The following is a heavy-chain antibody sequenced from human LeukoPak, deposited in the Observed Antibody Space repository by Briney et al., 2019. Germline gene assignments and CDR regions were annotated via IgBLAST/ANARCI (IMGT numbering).Heavy chain of an antibody. CDR2: INHSGST. D-gene: IGHD2-2*01. CDR1: GGSFSVYY. J-gene: IGHJ6*03. Sequence: PSETLSLTCAVYGGSFSVYYWSWIRQPPGKGLEWIGEINHSGSTNYNPSLKSRVTISVDTSKNQFSLKLSSVTAADTAVYYCVSHPLPVVPAAKGKASAFGYMDVWGKGTTVTVSS. CDR3: VSHPLPVVPAAKGKASAFGYMDV. V-gene: IGHV4-34*01.